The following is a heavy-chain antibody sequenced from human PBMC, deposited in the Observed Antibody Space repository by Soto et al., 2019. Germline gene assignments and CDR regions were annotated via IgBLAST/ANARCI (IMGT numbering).Heavy chain of an antibody. D-gene: IGHD4-17*01. Sequence: SETLSLTCTVSGDSISSSYWCWIRQPPGKGLAWIGYIYYSGSTNYNPSLKSRVSISVDTSKNQFSLKLSSVTAADTAVYYCARGTVSTVVTRWGQGTLVTVSS. CDR3: ARGTVSTVVTR. V-gene: IGHV4-59*01. CDR1: GDSISSSY. CDR2: IYYSGST. J-gene: IGHJ4*02.